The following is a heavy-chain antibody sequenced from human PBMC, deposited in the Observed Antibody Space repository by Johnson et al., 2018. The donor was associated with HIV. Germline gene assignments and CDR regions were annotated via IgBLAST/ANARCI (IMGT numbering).Heavy chain of an antibody. V-gene: IGHV3-30*18. J-gene: IGHJ3*02. CDR2: ISYDGSNK. D-gene: IGHD1-26*01. CDR1: GFTFSHYG. CDR3: AKMKWELLEGDAFDI. Sequence: QEQLVESGGGVVQPGRSLTLSCAASGFTFSHYGMHWVRQAPGKGLEWVTIISYDGSNKYYADYVTGRFTISRDNSKNTLYLQMNSLRAEETAVYYCAKMKWELLEGDAFDIWGQGTMVTVSS.